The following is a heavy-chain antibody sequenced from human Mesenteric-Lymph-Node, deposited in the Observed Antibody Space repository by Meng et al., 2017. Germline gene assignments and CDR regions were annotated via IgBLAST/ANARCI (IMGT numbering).Heavy chain of an antibody. CDR2: IYPDGST. J-gene: IGHJ5*02. Sequence: GEALKTSWAASGFIVSTTYMSWLRQAPGQRLEWGSIIYPDGSTHYPHSMRGRFTISRDNSKNTLFLEVNSLRPEDTAMYYCARWLYGSGSFLRAWFDPWGQGNLVTVSS. CDR3: ARWLYGSGSFLRAWFDP. D-gene: IGHD3-10*01. CDR1: GFIVSTTY. V-gene: IGHV3-66*02.